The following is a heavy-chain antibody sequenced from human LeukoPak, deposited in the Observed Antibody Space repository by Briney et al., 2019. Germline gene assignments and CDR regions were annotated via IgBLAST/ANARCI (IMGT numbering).Heavy chain of an antibody. CDR3: ARVKPAKYCTNGVCYPFDY. V-gene: IGHV1-18*01. Sequence: ASVKVSCKASGYTFTSYGISWVRQAPGQGLEWMGWISAYNGNTNYAQKLQGRVTMTTDTSTSTAYMELRSLRSDDTAVYYCARVKPAKYCTNGVCYPFDYWGQGTLVTVSS. CDR2: ISAYNGNT. D-gene: IGHD2-8*01. CDR1: GYTFTSYG. J-gene: IGHJ4*02.